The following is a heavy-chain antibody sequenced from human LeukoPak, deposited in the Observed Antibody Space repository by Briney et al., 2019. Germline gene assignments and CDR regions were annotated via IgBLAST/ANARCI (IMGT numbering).Heavy chain of an antibody. D-gene: IGHD3-22*01. V-gene: IGHV3-23*01. CDR3: AKAAMIVVVQFDY. CDR1: GFTFSSYA. Sequence: PGGSLRLSXAASGFTFSSYAMSSVRHAPGKGLECGSAICGSGGSTYSADSVKARFTISRDNSKNALYLQMNSLRAEDTAVYYCAKAAMIVVVQFDYWGQGTLVTVSS. CDR2: ICGSGGST. J-gene: IGHJ4*02.